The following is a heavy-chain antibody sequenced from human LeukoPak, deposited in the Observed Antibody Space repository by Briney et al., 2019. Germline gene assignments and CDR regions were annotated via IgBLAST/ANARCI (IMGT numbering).Heavy chain of an antibody. J-gene: IGHJ4*02. CDR3: ARDPAAGITLFDY. V-gene: IGHV3-7*03. Sequence: GGSLRLSCAASGFTFSSYWMSWVRQAPGKGLEWVANIKQDGSEKYYVDSVKGRFTISRDNAKNSLYLQMNSLRAGDTAVYYCARDPAAGITLFDYWGQGALVTVSS. CDR1: GFTFSSYW. D-gene: IGHD3-10*01. CDR2: IKQDGSEK.